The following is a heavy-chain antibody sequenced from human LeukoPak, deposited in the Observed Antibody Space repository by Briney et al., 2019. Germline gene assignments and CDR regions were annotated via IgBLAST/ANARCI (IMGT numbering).Heavy chain of an antibody. CDR2: ISAHNGNT. Sequence: ASVKVSCKASGYTFTSYGISWVRQAPGQGREWMGWISAHNGNTNYAQKLQGRVTMTTETLTSTVYMELRSLRSDDTAVYYCARENYCSGGSCYAGALDIWGQGTIVTVSS. CDR1: GYTFTSYG. CDR3: ARENYCSGGSCYAGALDI. J-gene: IGHJ3*02. D-gene: IGHD2-15*01. V-gene: IGHV1-18*01.